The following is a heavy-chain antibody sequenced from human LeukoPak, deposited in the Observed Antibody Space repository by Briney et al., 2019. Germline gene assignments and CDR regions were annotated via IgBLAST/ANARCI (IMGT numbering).Heavy chain of an antibody. CDR3: ARDYSNYIIDY. V-gene: IGHV4-59*01. CDR1: GGSISTYY. J-gene: IGHJ4*02. Sequence: PSETLSLTCTVSGGSISTYYWSWIRQPPGKGLEWIGYIYYNGYTNYNPSLKSRVTMSIDTSKNRFSLNLTSVTAADTAVYYCARDYSNYIIDYWGQGTLVTASS. D-gene: IGHD4-11*01. CDR2: IYYNGYT.